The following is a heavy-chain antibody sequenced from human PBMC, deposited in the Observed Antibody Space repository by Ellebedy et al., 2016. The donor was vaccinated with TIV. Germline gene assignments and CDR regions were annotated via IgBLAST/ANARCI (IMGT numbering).Heavy chain of an antibody. V-gene: IGHV3-33*01. CDR2: IWHDGSKE. CDR3: ATSFDHYYDSSAYYGF. Sequence: GESLKISXEASEFSLSIYAMHWVRQAPGKGLEWVAAIWHDGSKEYYRESVKGRLTISRDNSKNTLYLQMNSLRGEDTAVYFCATSFDHYYDSSAYYGFWGQGTLVTVSS. CDR1: EFSLSIYA. D-gene: IGHD3-22*01. J-gene: IGHJ4*02.